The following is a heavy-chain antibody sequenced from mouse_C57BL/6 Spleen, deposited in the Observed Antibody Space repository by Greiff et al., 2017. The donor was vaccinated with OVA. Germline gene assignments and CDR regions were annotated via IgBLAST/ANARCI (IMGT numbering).Heavy chain of an antibody. CDR1: GYSFTGYY. CDR2: INPSTGGT. J-gene: IGHJ4*01. V-gene: IGHV1-42*01. Sequence: VQLKQSGPELVKPGASVKISCKASGYSFTGYYMNWVKQSPEKSLEWIGEINPSTGGTTYNQKFKAKATLTVDKSSSTAYMQLKSLTSEDSAVYYCARSPGMDYWGQGTSVTVSS. CDR3: ARSPGMDY.